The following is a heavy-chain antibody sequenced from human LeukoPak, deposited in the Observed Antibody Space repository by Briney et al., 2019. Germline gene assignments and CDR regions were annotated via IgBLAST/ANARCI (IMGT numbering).Heavy chain of an antibody. CDR1: GGSISSYY. J-gene: IGHJ6*02. CDR3: ARQFPRDYYYGMDV. V-gene: IGHV4-59*08. Sequence: ASETLSLTCTVSGGSISSYYWSWIRQPPGKGLEWIGYIYYSGSTNYNPSLKSRVTISVDTSKNQFSLKLSSVTAADTAVYYCARQFPRDYYYGMDVWGQGTTVTVSS. CDR2: IYYSGST.